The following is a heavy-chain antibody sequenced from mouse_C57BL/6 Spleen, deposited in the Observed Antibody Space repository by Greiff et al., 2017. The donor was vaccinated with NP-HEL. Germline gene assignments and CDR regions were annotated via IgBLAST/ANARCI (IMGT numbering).Heavy chain of an antibody. Sequence: VQRVESGAELVKPGASVKMSCKASGYTFTSYWITWVKQRPGQGLEWIGDIYPGSGSTNYNEKFKSKATLTVDTSSSTAYMQLSSLTSEDSAVYYCARELGNDYWGQGTTLTVSS. CDR2: IYPGSGST. CDR1: GYTFTSYW. J-gene: IGHJ2*01. CDR3: ARELGNDY. D-gene: IGHD4-1*01. V-gene: IGHV1-55*01.